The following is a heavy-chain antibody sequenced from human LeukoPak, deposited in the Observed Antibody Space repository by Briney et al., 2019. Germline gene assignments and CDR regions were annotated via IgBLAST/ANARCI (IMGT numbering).Heavy chain of an antibody. CDR1: GGSITTRDC. D-gene: IGHD2-15*01. CDR3: ASQGGLRNDF. CDR2: ICLDGRI. V-gene: IGHV4-4*02. J-gene: IGHJ4*02. Sequence: SETLSLTCGVSGGSITTRDCWCWVRQPPGEGLEWIGEICLDGRIHYTASLKGRVSISMDRSKAQFSLNLISVTAADTAMYFCASQGGLRNDFWGQGILVTVSS.